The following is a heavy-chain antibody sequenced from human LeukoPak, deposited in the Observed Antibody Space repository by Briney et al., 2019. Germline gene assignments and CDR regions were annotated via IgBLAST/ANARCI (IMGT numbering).Heavy chain of an antibody. Sequence: ASVKVSCKASGYTFTSYYMHWVRQAPGQGLEWMGIINPSGISTTYAQKFQGRVTMTTDTPTSTAYMELRSLRSDDTAVYYCARDEDYGIFVNVDYWGQGTLVTVSS. CDR3: ARDEDYGIFVNVDY. CDR1: GYTFTSYY. D-gene: IGHD4-17*01. J-gene: IGHJ4*02. CDR2: INPSGIST. V-gene: IGHV1-46*01.